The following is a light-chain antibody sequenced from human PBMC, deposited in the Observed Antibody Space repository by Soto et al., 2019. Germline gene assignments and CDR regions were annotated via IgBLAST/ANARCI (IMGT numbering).Light chain of an antibody. CDR2: DAS. Sequence: DIQMTQSPSFLSASVGDRVTITCRASQSISSWLAWYQQKPGKAPKLLIYDASSLESGVPSRFSGSGSGTEFTLTISSLQPDDFATYYCQQYNSYWYTFGQGTKVDIK. J-gene: IGKJ2*01. CDR3: QQYNSYWYT. V-gene: IGKV1-5*01. CDR1: QSISSW.